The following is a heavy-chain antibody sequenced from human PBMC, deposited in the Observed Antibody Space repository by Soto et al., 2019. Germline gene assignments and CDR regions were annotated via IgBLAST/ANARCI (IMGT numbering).Heavy chain of an antibody. V-gene: IGHV4-4*02. CDR2: IYHSGST. CDR1: GGSISSSNW. J-gene: IGHJ4*02. D-gene: IGHD3-22*01. Sequence: PSETLSLTCAVSGGSISSSNWWSWVRQPPGKGLEWIGEIYHSGSTNYNPSLKSRVTISVDKSKNQFSLKLSSVTAADTAVYYCARGYDSSGYGRVEYYFDYWGQGTLVTVSS. CDR3: ARGYDSSGYGRVEYYFDY.